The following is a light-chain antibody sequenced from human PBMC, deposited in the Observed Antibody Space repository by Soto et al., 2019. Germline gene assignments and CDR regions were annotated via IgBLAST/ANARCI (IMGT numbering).Light chain of an antibody. CDR2: KAS. CDR1: QSISTW. CDR3: QQYEKWPPSIT. J-gene: IGKJ5*01. V-gene: IGKV1-5*03. Sequence: GDRVTITCRASQSISTWLAWYQQKPGKAPKLLIYKASGLESGVPSRFSGSGFGTEFTLTISSLQSEDFALYFCQQYEKWPPSITFGQGTRLEIK.